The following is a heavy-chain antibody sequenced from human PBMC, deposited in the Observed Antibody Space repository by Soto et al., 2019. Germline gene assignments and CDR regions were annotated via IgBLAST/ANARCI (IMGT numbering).Heavy chain of an antibody. CDR3: AREGMRDIAAAGVSYYGMDV. CDR1: GGTFSSYA. D-gene: IGHD6-13*01. Sequence: SVKVSFKASGGTFSSYAISWLRQAPGQGLEWMGGIIPIFGTANYAQKFQGRVTITADESTSTAYMELSSLRSEDTAVYYCAREGMRDIAAAGVSYYGMDVWGQGTTVTVSS. J-gene: IGHJ6*02. CDR2: IIPIFGTA. V-gene: IGHV1-69*13.